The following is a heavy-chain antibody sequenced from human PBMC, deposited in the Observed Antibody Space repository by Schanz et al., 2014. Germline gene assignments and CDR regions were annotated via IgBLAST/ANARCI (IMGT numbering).Heavy chain of an antibody. D-gene: IGHD2-15*01. CDR3: AREIPAGGHFDY. CDR1: GFPFSSYA. Sequence: QVQLVESGGGVVQPGRSLRLSCAASGFPFSSYAMHWVRQAPGKGLEWVALISYDGNNKYYADSVKGRFTISRDNSKNTLYLRMISLRAEDTAMFYCAREIPAGGHFDYWGQGTLVSVSS. CDR2: ISYDGNNK. V-gene: IGHV3-30*04. J-gene: IGHJ4*02.